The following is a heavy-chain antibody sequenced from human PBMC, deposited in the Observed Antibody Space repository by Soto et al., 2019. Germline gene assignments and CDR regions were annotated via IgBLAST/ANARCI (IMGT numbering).Heavy chain of an antibody. CDR1: GFTFSSYS. J-gene: IGHJ4*02. V-gene: IGHV3-21*01. Sequence: GGSLRLSCAASGFTFSSYSMNWVRQAPGKGLEWVSSISSSSSYIYYADSVKGRFTISRDNAKNSLYLQMNSLRAEDTAVYYCASLPHDVDTAMVSGDYWGQGTLVTVSS. D-gene: IGHD5-18*01. CDR3: ASLPHDVDTAMVSGDY. CDR2: ISSSSSYI.